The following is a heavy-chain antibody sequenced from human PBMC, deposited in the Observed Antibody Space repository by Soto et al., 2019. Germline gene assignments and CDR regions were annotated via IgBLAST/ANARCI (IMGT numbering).Heavy chain of an antibody. V-gene: IGHV3-15*07. CDR2: IKSKTDGGTT. CDR3: TAPGIYCSSTSCYTPHYYYYGMDV. D-gene: IGHD2-2*02. CDR1: GFTFSNAW. J-gene: IGHJ6*02. Sequence: GGSLRLSCAASGFTFSNAWMNWVRQAPGKGLEWVGRIKSKTDGGTTDYAAPVKGRFTISRDDSKNTLYLQMNSLKTEDTAVYYCTAPGIYCSSTSCYTPHYYYYGMDVWGQGTTVTVSS.